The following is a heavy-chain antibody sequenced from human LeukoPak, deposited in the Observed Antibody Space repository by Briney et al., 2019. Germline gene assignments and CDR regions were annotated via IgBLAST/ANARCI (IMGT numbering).Heavy chain of an antibody. Sequence: ASVKVSCKASGYTFTGYYMHWVRQAPGQGLEWMGWINPNSGGTNYAQKFQGRVTMTRDTSISTAYMELSRLRSDDTAVYYCARAWRPGIAVAGTGGDAFDIWGQGTMVTVSS. J-gene: IGHJ3*02. D-gene: IGHD6-19*01. V-gene: IGHV1-2*02. CDR2: INPNSGGT. CDR3: ARAWRPGIAVAGTGGDAFDI. CDR1: GYTFTGYY.